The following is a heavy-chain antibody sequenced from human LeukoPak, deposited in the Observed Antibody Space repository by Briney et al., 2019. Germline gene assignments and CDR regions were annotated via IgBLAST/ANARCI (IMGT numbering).Heavy chain of an antibody. J-gene: IGHJ6*03. D-gene: IGHD3-10*01. V-gene: IGHV4-59*08. CDR3: ARHFYYYGSGILNYMDV. CDR2: IYYSGST. CDR1: GGSISSYY. Sequence: SETLSLTCTVSGGSISSYYWSWIRQPPGKGLEWIGYIYYSGSTNYNPSLKSRVTISVDTSKNQFSLKLSSVTAADTAVYYCARHFYYYGSGILNYMDVWGKGTTVTISS.